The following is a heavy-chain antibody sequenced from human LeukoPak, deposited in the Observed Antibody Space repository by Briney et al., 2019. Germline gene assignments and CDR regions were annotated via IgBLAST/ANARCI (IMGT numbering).Heavy chain of an antibody. Sequence: GGSLRLSCAASGFSFSNYWMTWLRQAPGKGLEWVANIRGDESRKYYLDSVTGRFTISRDNAKNSLYLQMNSLRAEDTAVYYCARGGVEMATIYFDYWGQGTLVTVSS. CDR3: ARGGVEMATIYFDY. CDR2: IRGDESRK. CDR1: GFSFSNYW. D-gene: IGHD5-24*01. V-gene: IGHV3-7*01. J-gene: IGHJ4*02.